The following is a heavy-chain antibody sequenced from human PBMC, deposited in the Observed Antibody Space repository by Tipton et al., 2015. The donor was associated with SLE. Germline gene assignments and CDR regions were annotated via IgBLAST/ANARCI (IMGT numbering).Heavy chain of an antibody. CDR2: IYYSGST. V-gene: IGHV4-59*07. D-gene: IGHD3-3*01. CDR1: GGSISSYY. Sequence: TLSLTCTVSGGSISSYYWSWIRQPPGKGLEWIGYIYYSGSTNYNPSLKSRVTISVDTSKNQFSLKLSSVTAADTAVYYCARTDRITIFGVVTNYYYYMDVWGKGTTVTASS. J-gene: IGHJ6*03. CDR3: ARTDRITIFGVVTNYYYYMDV.